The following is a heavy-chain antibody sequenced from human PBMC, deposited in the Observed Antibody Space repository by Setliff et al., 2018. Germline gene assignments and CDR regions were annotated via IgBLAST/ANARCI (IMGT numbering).Heavy chain of an antibody. Sequence: SETLSLTCTVSGYTIDSGYFWGWIRQPPGRGLEWIGNIFISGGITHYSPSLRSRVTIVVDTSKNQFSLKLSSVTAADTAVYYCARGVYCSSTSCSPGLNWFDPWGQGTLVTVSS. CDR3: ARGVYCSSTSCSPGLNWFDP. D-gene: IGHD2-2*01. CDR2: IFISGGIT. CDR1: GYTIDSGYF. J-gene: IGHJ5*02. V-gene: IGHV4-38-2*02.